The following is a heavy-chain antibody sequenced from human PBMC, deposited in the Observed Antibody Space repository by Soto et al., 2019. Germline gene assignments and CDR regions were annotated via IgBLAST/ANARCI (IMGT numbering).Heavy chain of an antibody. CDR3: AREDLPPRNPFDY. J-gene: IGHJ4*02. CDR1: GGTFSSYA. CDR2: IIPIFGTA. V-gene: IGHV1-69*12. Sequence: QVQLVQSGAEVKKPGSSVKVSCKASGGTFSSYAISWVRQAPGQGLEWMGGIIPIFGTANYAQKFEGRVTITADESTSTDYMELSSLRSEDTAVYYCAREDLPPRNPFDYWGQGTLVTVSS. D-gene: IGHD4-4*01.